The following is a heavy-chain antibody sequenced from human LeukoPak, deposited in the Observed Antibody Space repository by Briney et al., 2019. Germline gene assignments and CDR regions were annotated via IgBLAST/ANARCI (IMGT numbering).Heavy chain of an antibody. D-gene: IGHD3-3*01. CDR2: ISGSGGGT. CDR3: AKDTWNYDFWSGYTLVHYYYYMDV. V-gene: IGHV3-23*01. J-gene: IGHJ6*03. CDR1: GFTFSSYA. Sequence: GGSLRLSCTASGFTFSSYAMSWVRQAPGKGLEWVSAISGSGGGTYYADSVKGRFTISRDNSKNTPYLQMNSLRAEDTAVYYCAKDTWNYDFWSGYTLVHYYYYMDVWGKGTTVTVSS.